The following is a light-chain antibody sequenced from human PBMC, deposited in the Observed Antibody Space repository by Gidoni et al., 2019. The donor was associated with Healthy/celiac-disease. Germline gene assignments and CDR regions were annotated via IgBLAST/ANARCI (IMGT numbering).Light chain of an antibody. V-gene: IGKV1-39*01. CDR3: QQSYSTPVT. Sequence: EIQMTQYPSSLSASVGDRVTITCRASQSISSYLNWYQQKPGKAPKLLIYAASSLQSGVPSRFSGSGSGTDFTLTISSLQPEDFATYYCQQSYSTPVTFGQGTKLEIK. CDR1: QSISSY. CDR2: AAS. J-gene: IGKJ2*01.